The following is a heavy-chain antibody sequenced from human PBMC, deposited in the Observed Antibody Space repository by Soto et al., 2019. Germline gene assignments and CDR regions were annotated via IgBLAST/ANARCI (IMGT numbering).Heavy chain of an antibody. V-gene: IGHV3-30*18. D-gene: IGHD4-4*01. CDR1: GFTFSSYG. J-gene: IGHJ4*02. Sequence: GGSLRLSCAASGFTFSSYGMHWVRQAPGKGLEWVAVISYDGSNKYYADSVKGRFTISRDNSKNTLYLQMNSLRAEDTAVYYCAKDTTAGFDYWGQGTLVTVSS. CDR3: AKDTTAGFDY. CDR2: ISYDGSNK.